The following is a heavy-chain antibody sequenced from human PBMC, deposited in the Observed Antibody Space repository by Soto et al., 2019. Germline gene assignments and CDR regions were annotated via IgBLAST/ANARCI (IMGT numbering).Heavy chain of an antibody. V-gene: IGHV4-39*01. CDR3: ARGYYDFWSGYGPDWYFDL. CDR1: GCSLSSSSYY. D-gene: IGHD3-3*01. Sequence: SETLSLTCPVSGCSLSSSSYYWGWIRPPPGKGLEWIGSIYYSGSTYYNPSLKSRVTISVDTSKNQFSLKLSSVTAADTAVYYCARGYYDFWSGYGPDWYFDLWGRGTLVTVSS. J-gene: IGHJ2*01. CDR2: IYYSGST.